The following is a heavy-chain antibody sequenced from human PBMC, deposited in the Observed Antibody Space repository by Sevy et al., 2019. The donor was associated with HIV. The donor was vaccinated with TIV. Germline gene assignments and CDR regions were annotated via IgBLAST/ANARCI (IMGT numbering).Heavy chain of an antibody. CDR1: GYTFTGYY. D-gene: IGHD2-2*01. Sequence: ASVKVSCKASGYTFTGYYMHWVRQAPGQGLEWMGRINPNSGGTNYAQKFQGRVTMTRNTSIETAYMELSSLRSEDTAVYYCARFLSTSYYYYHAMDVWGQGTTVTVSS. CDR3: ARFLSTSYYYYHAMDV. J-gene: IGHJ6*02. CDR2: INPNSGGT. V-gene: IGHV1-2*06.